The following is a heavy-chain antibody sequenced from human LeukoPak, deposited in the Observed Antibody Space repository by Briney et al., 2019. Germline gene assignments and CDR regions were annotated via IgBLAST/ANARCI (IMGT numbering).Heavy chain of an antibody. CDR1: GGTFSSYA. Sequence: SVKVSCKASGGTFSSYAISWVRQAPGQGLEWMGGIIPIFGTANCAQKFQGRVTITADESTSTAYMELSSLRSEDTAVYYCAREGSGNYRTRGPFQHWGQGTLVTVSS. D-gene: IGHD3-10*01. CDR2: IIPIFGTA. CDR3: AREGSGNYRTRGPFQH. V-gene: IGHV1-69*13. J-gene: IGHJ1*01.